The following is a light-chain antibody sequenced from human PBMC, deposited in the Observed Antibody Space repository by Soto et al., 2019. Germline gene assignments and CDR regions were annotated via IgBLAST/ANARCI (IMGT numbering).Light chain of an antibody. CDR3: SSYTSSSTL. Sequence: QSVLTQPASVSGSPGQSPTISCTGTSSDVGGYNYVSWYQQHPGKAPKLMIYEVSNRPSGVSNRFSGSKSGNTASLTISGLQAEDEADYYCSSYTSSSTLFGGGTKLTVL. J-gene: IGLJ2*01. V-gene: IGLV2-14*01. CDR1: SSDVGGYNY. CDR2: EVS.